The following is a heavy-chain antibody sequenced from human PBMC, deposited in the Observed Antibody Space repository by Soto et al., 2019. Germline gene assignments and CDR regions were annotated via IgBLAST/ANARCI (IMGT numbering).Heavy chain of an antibody. V-gene: IGHV4-4*02. CDR2: IYHSGST. J-gene: IGHJ6*03. CDR3: AGKVEYWGEIVVVAYMDF. Sequence: QVQLQESGPGLVKPSGTLSLTCAVSSGSISSSNWWSWVRQPPGKGLEWIGEIYHSGSTNYNPSLKSRVTISGDKSKNQFSLKLSSVPAADTAVYYCAGKVEYWGEIVVVAYMDFWGKGTTVTVSS. D-gene: IGHD2-2*01. CDR1: SGSISSSNW.